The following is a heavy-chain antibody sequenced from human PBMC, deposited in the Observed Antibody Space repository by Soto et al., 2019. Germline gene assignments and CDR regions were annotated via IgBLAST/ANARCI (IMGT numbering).Heavy chain of an antibody. J-gene: IGHJ4*02. CDR2: IYYSGST. D-gene: IGHD5-18*01. CDR1: GGSISSSSYY. Sequence: QLQLQESGPGLVKPSETLSLTCTVSGGSISSSSYYWGWIRQPPGKGLEWIGSIYYSGSTYYNPSLKSRVDVSVDTSKNQFSLKLSSVTAADTAVYYCARQGVRLWSFDYWGQGTLVTVSS. V-gene: IGHV4-39*01. CDR3: ARQGVRLWSFDY.